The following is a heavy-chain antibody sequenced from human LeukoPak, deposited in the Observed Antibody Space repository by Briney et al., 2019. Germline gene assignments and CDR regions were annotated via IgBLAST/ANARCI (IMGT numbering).Heavy chain of an antibody. V-gene: IGHV4-39*01. CDR3: ARHTFHSSETPRGAVDI. CDR2: FYDSGTT. J-gene: IGHJ3*02. D-gene: IGHD3-22*01. Sequence: SETLSLTCSVPGGSIRNSVYYWGWIRQPPGKGLEWIGAFYDSGTTYYNPSLMSRVTISVDTSKNHLSLKLTSVTAADTAVYYCARHTFHSSETPRGAVDIWGQGIMATVSS. CDR1: GGSIRNSVYY.